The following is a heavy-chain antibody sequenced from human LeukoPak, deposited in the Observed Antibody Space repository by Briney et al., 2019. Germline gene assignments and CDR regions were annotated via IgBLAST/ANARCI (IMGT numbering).Heavy chain of an antibody. Sequence: GGSLRLSCAASGFTVSSSYMSWVREAPGKGQEWGSVIYSDGSRYYGDSVKGRFTISRDNSKNTLYLKTNRLRAEDTAVYYCARAGDSSRWTPCFDFWGQGPLVTVSS. CDR3: ARAGDSSRWTPCFDF. CDR1: GFTVSSSY. V-gene: IGHV3-53*01. J-gene: IGHJ4*02. CDR2: IYSDGSR. D-gene: IGHD6-19*01.